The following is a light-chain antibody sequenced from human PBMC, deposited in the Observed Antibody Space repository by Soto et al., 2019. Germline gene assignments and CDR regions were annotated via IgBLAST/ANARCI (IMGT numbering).Light chain of an antibody. CDR1: QSVSSY. CDR2: DAS. CDR3: QQRSNWPPRLT. V-gene: IGKV3-11*01. Sequence: EIVLTQSPATLSLSPGERATLSCRASQSVSSYLAWYQQKPCQAPRLLIYDASNRATGIPARFSGSGSGTDFTLTISDLEPEDLAVYYCQQRSNWPPRLTFGPGTKVDIK. J-gene: IGKJ3*01.